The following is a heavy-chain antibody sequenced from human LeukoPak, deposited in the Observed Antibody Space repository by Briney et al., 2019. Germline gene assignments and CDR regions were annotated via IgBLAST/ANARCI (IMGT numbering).Heavy chain of an antibody. D-gene: IGHD5-24*01. J-gene: IGHJ4*02. CDR2: RSYSGNT. V-gene: IGHV4-59*08. CDR3: TRTRRDNSFDY. CDR1: GASVTSYY. Sequence: SETLSLTCTVSGASVTSYYWNWIRQPPGKGLEWIGCRSYSGNTNYNPSLKSRVTISVDTSKNQFSLKLSSVTAADTAVYYCTRTRRDNSFDYWGQGTPVTVSS.